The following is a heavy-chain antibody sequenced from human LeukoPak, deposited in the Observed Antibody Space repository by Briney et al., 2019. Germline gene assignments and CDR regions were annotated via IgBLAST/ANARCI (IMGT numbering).Heavy chain of an antibody. J-gene: IGHJ3*01. V-gene: IGHV4-34*01. Sequence: PSETLSLTCTVSGGSISSYYWSWIRQPPGKGLEWIGEINHSGSTNYNPSLKSRVTISVDTSKNQFSLKLSSVTAADTAVYYCAKLVGRDYYDSSGYYGSWGQGTMVTVSS. D-gene: IGHD3-22*01. CDR1: GGSISSYY. CDR3: AKLVGRDYYDSSGYYGS. CDR2: INHSGST.